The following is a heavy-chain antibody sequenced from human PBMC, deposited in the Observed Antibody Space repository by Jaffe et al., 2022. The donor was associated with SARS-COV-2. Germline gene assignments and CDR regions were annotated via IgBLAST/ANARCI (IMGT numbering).Heavy chain of an antibody. V-gene: IGHV3-11*06. Sequence: QVQLVESGGGLVKPGGSLRLSCAASGFTFSDHYMSWIRQAPGKGLEWVSYISSSTSGHTNYADSVKGRFTISRDNAKKSLYLQMNSLRVEDTAVYYCAREGYYYGSGALDAFDIWGQGTLVTVSS. J-gene: IGHJ3*02. CDR1: GFTFSDHY. D-gene: IGHD3-10*01. CDR2: ISSSTSGHT. CDR3: AREGYYYGSGALDAFDI.